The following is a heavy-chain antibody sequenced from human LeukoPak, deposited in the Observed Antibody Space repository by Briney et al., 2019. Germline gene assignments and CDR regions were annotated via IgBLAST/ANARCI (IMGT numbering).Heavy chain of an antibody. CDR2: IYSRGST. Sequence: GGSLRLSCAASGFTVSSIYISWVRQAPGKGLDWVSGIYSRGSTYYADSVKGRFSISRDNSKNTLYLQMNSLRAEDTAVYYCARALADYGDYNYLGYWGQGTLVTVSS. CDR3: ARALADYGDYNYLGY. V-gene: IGHV3-66*01. J-gene: IGHJ4*02. D-gene: IGHD4-17*01. CDR1: GFTVSSIY.